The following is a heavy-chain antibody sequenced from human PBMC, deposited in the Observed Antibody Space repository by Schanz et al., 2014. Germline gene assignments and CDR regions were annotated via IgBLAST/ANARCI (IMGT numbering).Heavy chain of an antibody. CDR2: IKQDGSEK. D-gene: IGHD3-10*01. V-gene: IGHV3-7*01. CDR1: GFTVSSNY. CDR3: AREGVDPPNPFDC. Sequence: EVQLVESGGSLVQPGGSLRLSCAASGFTVSSNYMSWVRQAPGGGLEWVAHIKQDGSEKYYVGSVKGRFTISRDNAKKSLYLQMNSLRAEDTAVYHCAREGVDPPNPFDCWGQGTVVTVSS. J-gene: IGHJ4*02.